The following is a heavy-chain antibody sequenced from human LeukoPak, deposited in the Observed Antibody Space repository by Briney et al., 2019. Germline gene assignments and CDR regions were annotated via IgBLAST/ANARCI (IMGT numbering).Heavy chain of an antibody. V-gene: IGHV5-10-1*01. CDR1: AYNFANYW. Sequence: GEPLNTSSKASAYNFANYWISWVRPMPGKGLEWMGRIDPSDSYTDYSPSFQGHVTLSVDKSNNTAYLQWSGLKASDTATYYCARDQSGGSTFWYFDLWGRGTLVTVSS. D-gene: IGHD4-23*01. CDR2: IDPSDSYT. J-gene: IGHJ2*01. CDR3: ARDQSGGSTFWYFDL.